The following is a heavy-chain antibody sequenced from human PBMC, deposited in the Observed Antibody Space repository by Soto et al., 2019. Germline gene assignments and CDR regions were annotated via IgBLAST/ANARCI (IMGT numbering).Heavy chain of an antibody. V-gene: IGHV4-30-2*01. CDR2: IYHSGST. Sequence: PSETLSLTCNVSGGSISSGGYPWSWIRQPPGKGLEWIGYIYHSGSTYYNPSLKSRVTISVDRSKNQFSLKLSSVTAADTAVYYCASRYYYDSSGYYSDAFDIWGQGTMVTVSS. D-gene: IGHD3-22*01. CDR3: ASRYYYDSSGYYSDAFDI. CDR1: GGSISSGGYP. J-gene: IGHJ3*02.